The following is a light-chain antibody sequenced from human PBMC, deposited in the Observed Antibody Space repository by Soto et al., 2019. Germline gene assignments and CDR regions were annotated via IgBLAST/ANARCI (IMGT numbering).Light chain of an antibody. CDR2: EVT. CDR1: SSDVGSYDA. CDR3: CSYAGTSYV. J-gene: IGLJ1*01. Sequence: QSALTQPASVSGSPGQSITISCTGTSSDVGSYDAVSWDQHHPGKVPKLMIYEVTKRPSGVSYRFSGSKSGNTASLTISGLHAEDEADYYCCSYAGTSYVFGSGTKVTVL. V-gene: IGLV2-23*02.